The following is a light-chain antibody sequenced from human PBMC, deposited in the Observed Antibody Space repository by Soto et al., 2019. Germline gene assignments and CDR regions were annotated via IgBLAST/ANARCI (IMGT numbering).Light chain of an antibody. CDR1: QSVNSNY. CDR2: GAS. V-gene: IGKV3-20*01. Sequence: EIVLTQSPVTLSLSPGERATLSCRASQSVNSNYLAWHQQKPGQAPRLLIYGASSRATGIPDRFSGSGSGTDFTFTISRLEPEDFAVYYCQQYGSTPRTFGQGTKVDIK. CDR3: QQYGSTPRT. J-gene: IGKJ1*01.